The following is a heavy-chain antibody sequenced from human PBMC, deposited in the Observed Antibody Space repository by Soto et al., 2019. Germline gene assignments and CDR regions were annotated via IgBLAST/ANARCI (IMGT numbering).Heavy chain of an antibody. CDR2: ISTDKGKT. CDR1: GYTFTSYG. Sequence: ASVKVSCKTSGYTFTSYGISWVRQAPGQGLEWMGWISTDKGKTNYAQKFQGRVTMTTDTSTSTAYMELRSLRSDDTAVYYCATRSPAFDFWGQGTLVTVSS. J-gene: IGHJ4*02. CDR3: ATRSPAFDF. V-gene: IGHV1-18*01.